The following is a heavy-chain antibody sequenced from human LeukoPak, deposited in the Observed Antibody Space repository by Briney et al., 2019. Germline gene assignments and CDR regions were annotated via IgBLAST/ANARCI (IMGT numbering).Heavy chain of an antibody. CDR1: GGSISSYY. V-gene: IGHV4-59*08. J-gene: IGHJ5*02. CDR3: ARLGGTTLRPYNWFDP. CDR2: IYYSGST. D-gene: IGHD2-15*01. Sequence: SETLSLTCTVSGGSISSYYWSWIRQPPGKGLEWIGYIYYSGSTNYNPSLKSRVTISVDTSKNQFSLKLSSGTAADTAVYYCARLGGTTLRPYNWFDPWGQGTLVTVSS.